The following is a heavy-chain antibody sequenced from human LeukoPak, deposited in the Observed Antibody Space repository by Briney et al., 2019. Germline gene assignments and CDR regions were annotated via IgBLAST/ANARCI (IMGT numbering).Heavy chain of an antibody. Sequence: PSETLSLTCTVSGGSISSYYWSWIRQPPGKGLEWIGYIFYSGSTNYNPSLKSRVTMSVDTSKNRFSLKLSSVTAADTAVYYCARGIQLRYYYYMDVWGKGTTVTVSS. CDR3: ARGIQLRYYYYMDV. CDR1: GGSISSYY. CDR2: IFYSGST. J-gene: IGHJ6*03. D-gene: IGHD1-7*01. V-gene: IGHV4-59*01.